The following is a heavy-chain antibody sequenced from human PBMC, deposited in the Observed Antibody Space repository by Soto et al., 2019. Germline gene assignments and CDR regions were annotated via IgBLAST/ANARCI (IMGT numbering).Heavy chain of an antibody. V-gene: IGHV1-18*04. CDR3: AREAGSGSYYPENY. Sequence: QVQLVQSGAEVKKPGSSVKVSCKTSGYTFINYGFSWVRQAPGQGLEWMGWISAYNGDTEYAQKFQGRVTLTRDTSTSTVYMKMRSLKFDDTAMYYCAREAGSGSYYPENYWGQGTLVTVSS. CDR2: ISAYNGDT. CDR1: GYTFINYG. D-gene: IGHD1-26*01. J-gene: IGHJ4*02.